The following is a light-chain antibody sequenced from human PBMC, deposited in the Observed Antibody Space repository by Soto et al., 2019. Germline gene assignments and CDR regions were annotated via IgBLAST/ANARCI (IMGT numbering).Light chain of an antibody. V-gene: IGKV3-15*01. J-gene: IGKJ4*01. CDR1: QSVNGD. CDR2: AAI. CDR3: QQYYDWPLS. Sequence: ERGMTQSPATLAVSPGERATLSCRASQSVNGDLAWYQQRPGQAPRLLIFAAITRASDVPASFSGSGSGTDFTLTISSLQPDDVAVYYCQQYYDWPLSFGGGTKVELK.